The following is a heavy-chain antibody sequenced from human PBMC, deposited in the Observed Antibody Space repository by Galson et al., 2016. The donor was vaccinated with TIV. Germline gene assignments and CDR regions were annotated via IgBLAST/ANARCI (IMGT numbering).Heavy chain of an antibody. Sequence: SVKVSCKASGDTFSSYPFNWVRQAPGQGLEWVGGFIPLFGTANYAQKFQGRVTISADEFTSTLYMEVRSLRSEDTAVYYCAKDRNTAMDTYHYYYGMDVWGQGTTVIVSS. D-gene: IGHD5-18*01. CDR2: FIPLFGTA. V-gene: IGHV1-69*13. J-gene: IGHJ6*02. CDR1: GDTFSSYP. CDR3: AKDRNTAMDTYHYYYGMDV.